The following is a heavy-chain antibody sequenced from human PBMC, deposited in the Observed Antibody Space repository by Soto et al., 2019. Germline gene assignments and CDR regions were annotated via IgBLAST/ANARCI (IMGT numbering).Heavy chain of an antibody. Sequence: PSETLSLTCTVSRGSISSGGYYWSWIRQHPGKGLEWIGYIYYSGSTYYNPSLKSRVTISVDTSKNQFSLKLSSVTAADTAVYYCARGLSWDIVVAPNWFDPCGQGTLVTVSS. D-gene: IGHD2-2*01. J-gene: IGHJ5*02. V-gene: IGHV4-31*02. CDR1: RGSISSGGYY. CDR3: ARGLSWDIVVAPNWFDP. CDR2: IYYSGST.